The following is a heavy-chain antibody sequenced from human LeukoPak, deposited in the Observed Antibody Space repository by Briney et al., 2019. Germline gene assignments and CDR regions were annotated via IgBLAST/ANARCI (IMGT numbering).Heavy chain of an antibody. J-gene: IGHJ4*02. CDR3: AKGQATDYDSSGYYMDY. D-gene: IGHD3-22*01. CDR2: ISGSGGST. CDR1: GFTFSSYA. Sequence: GGSLRLSCAASGFTFSSYAMSWVRQAPGKGLEWVSAISGSGGSTYYADSVKGRFTISRDNSKNTLYLQMNSLRAEDTAVYYCAKGQATDYDSSGYYMDYWGQGTLVTVSS. V-gene: IGHV3-23*01.